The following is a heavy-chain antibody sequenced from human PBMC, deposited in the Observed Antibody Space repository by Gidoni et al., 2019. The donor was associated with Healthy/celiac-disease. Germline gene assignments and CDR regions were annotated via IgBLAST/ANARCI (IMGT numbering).Heavy chain of an antibody. CDR3: ASSRYDFWSGYYSVDY. CDR1: GYSCTSSW. J-gene: IGHJ4*02. CDR2: IFPGDSDT. Sequence: EVQLVQSGAEVKKPGESLKISCKGSGYSCTSSWIGWVRQMPGKGLEWMGVIFPGDSDTRYSPSFQGQVTISADKSISTAYLQWSSLKASDTAMYYCASSRYDFWSGYYSVDYWGQGTLVTVSS. D-gene: IGHD3-3*01. V-gene: IGHV5-51*01.